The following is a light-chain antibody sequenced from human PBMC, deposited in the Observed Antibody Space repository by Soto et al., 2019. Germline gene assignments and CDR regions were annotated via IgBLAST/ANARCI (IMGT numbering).Light chain of an antibody. CDR3: QQYNNFPWT. CDR1: QSTSRW. J-gene: IGKJ1*01. Sequence: DIQMTQSPSTLSASVVNRVTISGRASQSTSRWLAWYQQKPGKAPKFLIYDASSLESGVPSRFSGSGSGTDFTLNISSLQPDDFATYYCQQYNNFPWTFGQGTKVDI. CDR2: DAS. V-gene: IGKV1-5*01.